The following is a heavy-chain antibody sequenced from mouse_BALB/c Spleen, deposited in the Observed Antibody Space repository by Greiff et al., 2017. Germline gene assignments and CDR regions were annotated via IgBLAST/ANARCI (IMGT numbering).Heavy chain of an antibody. CDR3: VRRYGNYGDY. D-gene: IGHD2-1*01. Sequence: DVKLQESGGGLVQPKGSLKLSCAASGFTFNTYAMNWVRQAPGKGLEWVARIRSKSNNYATYYADSVKDRFTISRDDSQSMLYLQMNNLKTEDTAMYYCVRRYGNYGDYWGQGTSVTVSS. CDR2: IRSKSNNYAT. J-gene: IGHJ4*01. CDR1: GFTFNTYA. V-gene: IGHV10-1*02.